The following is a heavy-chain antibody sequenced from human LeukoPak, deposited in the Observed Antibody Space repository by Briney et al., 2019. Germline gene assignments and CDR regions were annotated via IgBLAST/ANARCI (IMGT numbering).Heavy chain of an antibody. Sequence: ASVKVSCMASGYTFTSYDINWVRQATGQGLEWMGWMNPNSGNTGYAQKFQGRVTMTRNTSISTAYMELSSLRSEDTAVYYCARVRDYYDSSGYYEYFDYWGQGTLVTVSS. V-gene: IGHV1-8*01. D-gene: IGHD3-22*01. CDR2: MNPNSGNT. CDR1: GYTFTSYD. J-gene: IGHJ4*02. CDR3: ARVRDYYDSSGYYEYFDY.